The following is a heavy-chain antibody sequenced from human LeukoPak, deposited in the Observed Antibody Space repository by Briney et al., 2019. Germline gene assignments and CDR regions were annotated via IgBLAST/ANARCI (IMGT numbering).Heavy chain of an antibody. J-gene: IGHJ4*02. Sequence: ASVTVSYKASGYTFTSYDINWVRQAPGQGLEWMGWMNPNSGNTGYAQKFQGRVTMTRNTSISTAYMELSSLRSEDTAVYYCARGRSRGWTRVFDYWGQGTLVTVSS. CDR3: ARGRSRGWTRVFDY. V-gene: IGHV1-8*01. CDR1: GYTFTSYD. D-gene: IGHD6-19*01. CDR2: MNPNSGNT.